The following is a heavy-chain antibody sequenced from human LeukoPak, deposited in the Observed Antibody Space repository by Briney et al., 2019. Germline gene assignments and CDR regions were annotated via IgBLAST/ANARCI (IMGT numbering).Heavy chain of an antibody. J-gene: IGHJ6*03. CDR3: ARCYSNPAWPDYYYYMDV. V-gene: IGHV1-69*05. D-gene: IGHD4-11*01. Sequence: SVKVSCTASGGTFSSYAISWVRQAPGQGLEWMGGIIPIFGTANYAQKFQGRVTITTDESTSTAYMELSSLRSEDTAVYYCARCYSNPAWPDYYYYMDVWGKGTTVTVSS. CDR1: GGTFSSYA. CDR2: IIPIFGTA.